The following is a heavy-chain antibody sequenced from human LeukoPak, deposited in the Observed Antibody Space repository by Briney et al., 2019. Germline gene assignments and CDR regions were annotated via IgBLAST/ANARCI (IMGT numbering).Heavy chain of an antibody. D-gene: IGHD2-21*02. Sequence: SETLSLTCAVYGGSFTDYYWSWIRHLPGKGLEWIGEIHHRAGANYNPSLWGRVTISADTSKNQFSLHLTSVTAADTATFYCGRGPVRDDGLTGISYYFGLDVWGHGTTVTVFS. CDR1: GGSFTDYY. V-gene: IGHV4-34*01. J-gene: IGHJ6*02. CDR2: IHHRAGA. CDR3: GRGPVRDDGLTGISYYFGLDV.